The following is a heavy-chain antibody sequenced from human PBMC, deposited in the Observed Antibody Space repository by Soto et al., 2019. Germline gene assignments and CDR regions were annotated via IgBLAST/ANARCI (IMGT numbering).Heavy chain of an antibody. V-gene: IGHV4-39*07. CDR3: ARDSSIDYGDYSGGWGYMDV. CDR1: GGSISSSSYY. Sequence: SETLSLTCTVSGGSISSSSYYWGWIRQPPGKGLEWIGSIYYSGSTYYNPSLKSRVTIPVDTSKNQFSLKLSSVTAADTAVYYCARDSSIDYGDYSGGWGYMDVWDKGTTVTVSS. CDR2: IYYSGST. D-gene: IGHD4-17*01. J-gene: IGHJ6*03.